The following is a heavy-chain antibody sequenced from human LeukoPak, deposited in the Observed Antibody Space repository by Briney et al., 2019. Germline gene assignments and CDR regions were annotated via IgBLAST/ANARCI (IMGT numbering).Heavy chain of an antibody. D-gene: IGHD4-17*01. CDR2: IHTSGST. CDR3: TRSRSINYGDYGRFFY. J-gene: IGHJ4*02. V-gene: IGHV4-61*02. CDR1: GGSISSGSYY. Sequence: SQTLSLTCTVSGGSISSGSYYWSWIRQPAGKGLEWIGRIHTSGSTNYNPSLKSRVTISVDTSKNQFSLNLTSVTAADTAVYFCTRSRSINYGDYGRFFYWGQGTLVTVS.